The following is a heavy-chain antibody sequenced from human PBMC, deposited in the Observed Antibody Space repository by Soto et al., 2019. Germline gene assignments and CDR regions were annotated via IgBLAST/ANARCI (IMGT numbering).Heavy chain of an antibody. CDR2: IYYTGST. CDR3: ASNKQPRAGGPPRSDS. J-gene: IGHJ4*02. D-gene: IGHD1-1*01. CDR1: GGSISNDNYY. V-gene: IGHV4-39*07. Sequence: SETLSLTCSVSGGSISNDNYYWGWIRQPPGKGLEWIGSIYYTGSTDYNPSLKNRVTISVDTSKNQFFLKLNSVTAADTAVYYCASNKQPRAGGPPRSDSWGQGTLVTVSS.